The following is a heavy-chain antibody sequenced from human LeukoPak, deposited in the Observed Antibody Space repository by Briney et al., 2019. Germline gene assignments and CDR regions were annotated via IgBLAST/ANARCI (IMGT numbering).Heavy chain of an antibody. J-gene: IGHJ4*02. CDR3: AIPYYDFWSGYSSDY. CDR1: GYTFTGYY. D-gene: IGHD3-3*01. V-gene: IGHV1-2*06. Sequence: ASVKVSCKASGYTFTGYYMHWVRQAPGQGLEWMGRINPNSGGTNYAQKFQGRVTMTRDTSISTAYMELSRLRSDDTAAYYCAIPYYDFWSGYSSDYWGQGTLVTVSS. CDR2: INPNSGGT.